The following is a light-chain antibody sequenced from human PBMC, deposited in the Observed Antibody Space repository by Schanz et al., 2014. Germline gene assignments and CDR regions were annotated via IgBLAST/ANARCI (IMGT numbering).Light chain of an antibody. J-gene: IGKJ1*01. CDR3: HQYGTSWWT. CDR2: GAS. V-gene: IGKV3-15*01. Sequence: EIMMTQSPATLSVSPGARATLSCRASQSVSSSVAWYQQKPGQSPRLLIHGASTRATGLPARFSGSGSGTEFTRTISRLEPEDSAVYYCHQYGTSWWTFGQGTKVEVK. CDR1: QSVSSS.